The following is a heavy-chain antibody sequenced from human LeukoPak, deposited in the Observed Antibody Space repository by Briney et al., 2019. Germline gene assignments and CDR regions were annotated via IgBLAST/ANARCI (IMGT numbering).Heavy chain of an antibody. CDR1: GFTVTTNY. CDR2: LYNDGTT. Sequence: GGSLRLSCAASGFTVTTNYMSWVRQAPGEGLEWVSVLYNDGTTYYAESVKGRFTISRDNSQNTLYLQMNSLRAEDTAVYYCARDYADYVGYFFFDYWGQGTLVTVSS. CDR3: ARDYADYVGYFFFDY. J-gene: IGHJ4*02. V-gene: IGHV3-53*01. D-gene: IGHD4-17*01.